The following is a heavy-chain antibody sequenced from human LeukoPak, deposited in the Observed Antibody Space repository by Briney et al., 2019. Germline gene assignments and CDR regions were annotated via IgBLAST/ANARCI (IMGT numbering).Heavy chain of an antibody. V-gene: IGHV4-59*01. J-gene: IGHJ4*02. CDR2: IYYSGST. CDR1: GGSISSYY. Sequence: SETLSLTCTVSGGSISSYYWSWIRQPPGKGLEWIGYIYYSGSTNYNPSLKSRVTISVDTSKNQFSLKLSSVTAADTAAYYCARFSYDSSGSNYYFDYWGQGTLVTVSS. CDR3: ARFSYDSSGSNYYFDY. D-gene: IGHD3-22*01.